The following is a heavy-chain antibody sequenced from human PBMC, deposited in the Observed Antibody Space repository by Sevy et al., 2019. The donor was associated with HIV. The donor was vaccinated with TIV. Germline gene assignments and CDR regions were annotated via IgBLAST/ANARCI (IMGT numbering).Heavy chain of an antibody. CDR1: GFAFSIYY. J-gene: IGHJ4*02. D-gene: IGHD2-8*01. Sequence: GGSLRLSCAASGFAFSIYYMSWVRQAPGKGLEWVSSISRNSDIIYYTDSLKGRFTISRDNAKNSLYLQMNSLRAEDTAVYYCARDSHSWSRDYWGQGTLVTVSS. CDR2: ISRNSDII. V-gene: IGHV3-21*01. CDR3: ARDSHSWSRDY.